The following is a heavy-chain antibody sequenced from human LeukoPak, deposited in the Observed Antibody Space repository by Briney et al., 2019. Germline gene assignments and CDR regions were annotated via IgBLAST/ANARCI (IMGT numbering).Heavy chain of an antibody. V-gene: IGHV3-23*01. J-gene: IGHJ3*02. CDR3: AKPNYYGSGSYYYVGAFDI. Sequence: GGSLRLSCAASGFTFSSYAMSWVRQAPGKGLEWVSAISGSGGNTYYADSVKGRFTISRDNSKNTLYLQMNSLRAEDTAVYYCAKPNYYGSGSYYYVGAFDIWGQGTMVTVSS. CDR1: GFTFSSYA. D-gene: IGHD3-10*01. CDR2: ISGSGGNT.